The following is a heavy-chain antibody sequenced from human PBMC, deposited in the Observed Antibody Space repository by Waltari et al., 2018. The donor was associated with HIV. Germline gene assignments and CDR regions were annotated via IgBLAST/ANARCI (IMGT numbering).Heavy chain of an antibody. CDR1: GFTFDDYA. CDR2: ISWNSGSI. D-gene: IGHD3-22*01. V-gene: IGHV3-9*01. CDR3: ASLYYDSSGVSHFQH. J-gene: IGHJ1*01. Sequence: EVQLVESGGGLVQPGRSLRLSCAASGFTFDDYALPWVRQAPGKGLEWVSGISWNSGSIGYADSVKGRFTISRDNAKNSLYLQMNSLRAEDTALYYCASLYYDSSGVSHFQHWGQGTLVTVSS.